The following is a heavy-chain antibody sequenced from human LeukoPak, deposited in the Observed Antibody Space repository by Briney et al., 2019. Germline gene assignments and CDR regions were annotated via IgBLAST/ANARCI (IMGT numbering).Heavy chain of an antibody. J-gene: IGHJ3*02. CDR1: GYTFTSYG. CDR3: ARDQTAAGTASDAFDI. V-gene: IGHV1-18*04. D-gene: IGHD6-13*01. CDR2: ISAYNGNT. Sequence: ASVKVSCKASGYTFTSYGISWVRQAPGQGLEWMGWISAYNGNTNYAQKLQGRVTMTTDTSTSTAYMELRSLRSDDTAVYYCARDQTAAGTASDAFDIWGQGTMVTVSS.